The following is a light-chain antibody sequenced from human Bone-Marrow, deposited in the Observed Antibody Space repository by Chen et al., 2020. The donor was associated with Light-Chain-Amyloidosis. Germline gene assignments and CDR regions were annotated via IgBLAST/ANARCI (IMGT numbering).Light chain of an antibody. CDR2: EDD. Sequence: SYELQQPPSVSVSPGQTARITCSGDALPIKYAFWYQQKSGQAPALVIYEDDKRPAGISARFSGSSSGTVATLTIRGAQLDDEADYACFSGDRSGLVWVFGGGTRLTVL. J-gene: IGLJ2*01. CDR3: FSGDRSGLVWV. V-gene: IGLV3-10*01. CDR1: ALPIKY.